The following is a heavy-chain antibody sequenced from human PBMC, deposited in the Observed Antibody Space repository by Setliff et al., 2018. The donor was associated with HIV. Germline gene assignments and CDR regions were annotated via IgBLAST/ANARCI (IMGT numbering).Heavy chain of an antibody. V-gene: IGHV3-30*03. J-gene: IGHJ4*02. CDR2: ISKDGSNK. CDR3: VTKGRDVYTLEVPG. Sequence: GGSLRLSCAASGFTFSSYGMHWVRQAPGKGLEWVAVISKDGSNKYYADSVKGRFTISRDNSKNTLYLQVNSLRAEDTAVYYCVTKGRDVYTLEVPGWGQGTLVTVSS. CDR1: GFTFSSYG. D-gene: IGHD4-4*01.